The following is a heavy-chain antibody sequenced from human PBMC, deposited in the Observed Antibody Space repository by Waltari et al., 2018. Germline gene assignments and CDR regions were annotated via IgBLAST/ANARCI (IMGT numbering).Heavy chain of an antibody. V-gene: IGHV1-8*01. Sequence: QVQLVQSGAEVKQPGASLKVSCKTSGYTFTIYDINWLRQGPGQRIEWMGWMNPNSGNTGFAQDFQDRLIMTANNAITTAYMELTGLTSGDTAVYYCARAAAPGKGAHWFDPWGQGTLVTVSS. D-gene: IGHD6-13*01. CDR1: GYTFTIYD. J-gene: IGHJ5*02. CDR3: ARAAAPGKGAHWFDP. CDR2: MNPNSGNT.